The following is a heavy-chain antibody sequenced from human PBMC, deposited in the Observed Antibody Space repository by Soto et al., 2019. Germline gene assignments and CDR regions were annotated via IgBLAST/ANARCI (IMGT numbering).Heavy chain of an antibody. D-gene: IGHD3-3*01. Sequence: GESLNISCKGSGYRFTSYWIGWVRQMPGKSLEWMGIIYPGDSDTRYCPSFQGQVTISADKSISTAYLQWSSLKASDTAMYYCARLGGGYDFWSGYPPPYFDYWGQGTLVTVSS. J-gene: IGHJ4*02. CDR1: GYRFTSYW. CDR3: ARLGGGYDFWSGYPPPYFDY. CDR2: IYPGDSDT. V-gene: IGHV5-51*01.